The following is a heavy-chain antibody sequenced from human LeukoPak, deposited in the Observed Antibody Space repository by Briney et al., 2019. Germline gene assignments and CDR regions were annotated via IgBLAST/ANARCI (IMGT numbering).Heavy chain of an antibody. CDR3: AKALAWGAVADPFDY. CDR1: GFTFSSYG. D-gene: IGHD6-19*01. J-gene: IGHJ4*02. CDR2: ISYDGSNK. V-gene: IGHV3-30*18. Sequence: GGSLRLSCAASGFTFSSYGMHWVRQAPGKGLEWVAVISYDGSNKYYADSVKGRFTISRDNSKNTLYLQMNSLRAEDTAVYYCAKALAWGAVADPFDYRGQGTLVTVSS.